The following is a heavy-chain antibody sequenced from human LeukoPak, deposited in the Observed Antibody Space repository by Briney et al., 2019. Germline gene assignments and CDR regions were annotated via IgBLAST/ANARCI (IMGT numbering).Heavy chain of an antibody. CDR2: IYHSGST. V-gene: IGHV4-30-2*01. J-gene: IGHJ3*02. CDR1: GGSISSGGYS. Sequence: SETLSLTCAVSGGSISSGGYSWSWIRQPPGKGLEWIGYIYHSGSTYYNPSLKSRVTISVDRSKNQFSLKLSSVTAADTAVYYCARSYNRARDAFDIWGQGTMVTVSS. CDR3: ARSYNRARDAFDI. D-gene: IGHD5-24*01.